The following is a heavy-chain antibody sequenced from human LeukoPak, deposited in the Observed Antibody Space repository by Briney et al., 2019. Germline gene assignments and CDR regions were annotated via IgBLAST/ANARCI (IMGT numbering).Heavy chain of an antibody. CDR1: GGSSSGFY. CDR2: IGPGGDT. D-gene: IGHD2-21*01. V-gene: IGHV4-34*01. Sequence: SETLSLTCGVYGGSSSGFYWSWIRQPPGKGLEWLGQIGPGGDTTYNPSLDSRLTISLDTSRNHFSLKVNSVTAADTAVYYCAREASCGGDCYAFDYWGQGTLVTVSS. CDR3: AREASCGGDCYAFDY. J-gene: IGHJ4*02.